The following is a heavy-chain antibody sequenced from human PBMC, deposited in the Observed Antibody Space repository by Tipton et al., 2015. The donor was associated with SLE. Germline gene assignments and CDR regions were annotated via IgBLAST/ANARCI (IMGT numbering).Heavy chain of an antibody. J-gene: IGHJ6*03. D-gene: IGHD3-3*01. CDR3: ARVLGVVKSYYMDV. CDR1: GGSFSGYY. Sequence: TLSLTCAVYGGSFSGYYWSWIRQPPGKGLEWIGEVNHSGGTNYNSSLKSRVTIFVDTSKNQFSLKLSSVTAADTAVYYCARVLGVVKSYYMDVWGKGTTVTVSS. V-gene: IGHV4-34*01. CDR2: VNHSGGT.